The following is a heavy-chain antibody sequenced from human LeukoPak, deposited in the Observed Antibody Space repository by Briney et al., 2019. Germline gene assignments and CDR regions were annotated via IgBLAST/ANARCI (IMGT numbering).Heavy chain of an antibody. D-gene: IGHD3-22*01. CDR1: GFTVSSNY. CDR2: IYSGGST. Sequence: GGSLRLSCAASGFTVSSNYMSWVRQAPGKGLEWVSVIYSGGSTYYADSVKGRFTISRDNSKNTLYLQMNSLRAEDTAVYYCAKEGYYDSSGYYYLGTHFDYWGQGTLVTVSS. J-gene: IGHJ4*02. CDR3: AKEGYYDSSGYYYLGTHFDY. V-gene: IGHV3-66*01.